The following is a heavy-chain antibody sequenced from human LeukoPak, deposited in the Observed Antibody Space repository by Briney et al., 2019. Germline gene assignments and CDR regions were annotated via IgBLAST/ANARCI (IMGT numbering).Heavy chain of an antibody. CDR3: AGSPGYSSSWAVDFDY. CDR2: IYPGDSDT. J-gene: IGHJ4*02. Sequence: GESLKISCKGSGYSFTSYWIGWVRQMPGKGLEWMGIIYPGDSDTRYSPSFQGQVTISADKSISTAYLQWSSLKASDTAMYYCAGSPGYSSSWAVDFDYWGQGTLVTVSS. V-gene: IGHV5-51*01. CDR1: GYSFTSYW. D-gene: IGHD6-13*01.